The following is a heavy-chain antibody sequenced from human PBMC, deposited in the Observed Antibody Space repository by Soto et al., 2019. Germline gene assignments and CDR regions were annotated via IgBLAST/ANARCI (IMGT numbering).Heavy chain of an antibody. CDR1: GGSISSSSYY. Sequence: SETLSLTCTVSGGSISSSSYYWGWIRQPPGKGLEWIGSIYYSGSTYYNPSLKSRVTISVDTSKNQFSLKLSSVTAADTAVYYCASGYYYGMDVWSQGTTVTVSS. CDR3: ASGYYYGMDV. CDR2: IYYSGST. J-gene: IGHJ6*02. V-gene: IGHV4-39*01.